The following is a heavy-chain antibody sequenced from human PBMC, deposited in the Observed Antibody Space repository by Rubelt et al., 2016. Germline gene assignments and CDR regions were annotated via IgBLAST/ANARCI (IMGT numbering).Heavy chain of an antibody. D-gene: IGHD6-13*01. CDR3: ATTGRSWD. Sequence: QMQLVQSGPEVKKPGTSVKVSCKASGFTFTSSAVQWVRQARGQRLEWIGWINAGNGNTKYSQKVQGRVTSTRDTSASTAYMELSSLRSEDTAVYYCATTGRSWDWGQGTLVTVSS. J-gene: IGHJ4*02. CDR1: GFTFTSSA. CDR2: INAGNGNT. V-gene: IGHV1-58*01.